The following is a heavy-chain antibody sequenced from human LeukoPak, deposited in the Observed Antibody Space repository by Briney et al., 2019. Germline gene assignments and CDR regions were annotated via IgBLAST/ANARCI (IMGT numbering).Heavy chain of an antibody. D-gene: IGHD6-13*01. CDR2: LDYSGSP. CDR3: VRHGGSWTFDY. V-gene: IGHV4-59*08. Sequence: PSETLSLTCTVSVGSISSYYWSWIRLPPGKGLEWIGFLDYSGSPNYNPSFKSRLTVSVDTSKNQFSLKLRSVTAADTAVYYCVRHGGSWTFDYWGQGTLVTVSS. CDR1: VGSISSYY. J-gene: IGHJ4*02.